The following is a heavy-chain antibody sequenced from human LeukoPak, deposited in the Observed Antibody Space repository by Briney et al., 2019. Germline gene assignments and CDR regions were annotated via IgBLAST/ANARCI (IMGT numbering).Heavy chain of an antibody. V-gene: IGHV1-46*01. CDR2: INPSGGST. CDR3: ARDREQWLALDY. Sequence: ASVKVSCKASGYTFTSYYMHWVRQAPGQGLQWMGIINPSGGSTSYAQKFQGRVTMTRDTSTSTVYMELSSLRSEDTAVYYCARDREQWLALDYWGQGTLVTVSS. D-gene: IGHD6-19*01. J-gene: IGHJ4*02. CDR1: GYTFTSYY.